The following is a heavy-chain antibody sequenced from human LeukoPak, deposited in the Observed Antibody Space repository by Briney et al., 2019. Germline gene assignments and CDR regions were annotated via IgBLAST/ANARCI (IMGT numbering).Heavy chain of an antibody. CDR2: IKEDGSEK. CDR1: GFTFSSHW. D-gene: IGHD3/OR15-3a*01. J-gene: IGHJ4*02. CDR3: VRDLVWDTGRVDY. V-gene: IGHV3-7*01. Sequence: GSLRLSCAASGFTFSSHWMSWVRQAPRKGPEWLANIKEDGSEKYYVDSVKGRFTISRDNAKNSLFLQMNSLRDEDTATYYCVRDLVWDTGRVDYWGQGTLVTVSS.